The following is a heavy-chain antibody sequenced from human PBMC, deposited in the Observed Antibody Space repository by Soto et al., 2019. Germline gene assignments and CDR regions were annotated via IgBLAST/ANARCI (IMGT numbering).Heavy chain of an antibody. J-gene: IGHJ4*02. CDR1: GFTFSSYA. CDR2: ISGSGGST. CDR3: AKDHPNYYDSSGAFDY. Sequence: EVQLLESGGGLVQPGGSLRLSCAASGFTFSSYAMSWVRQAPGKGLEWVSAISGSGGSTYYADSVKGRFTISRDNSKNTLYLQMNSLRAEDTAVYYCAKDHPNYYDSSGAFDYWGQGTLVTVSS. V-gene: IGHV3-23*01. D-gene: IGHD3-22*01.